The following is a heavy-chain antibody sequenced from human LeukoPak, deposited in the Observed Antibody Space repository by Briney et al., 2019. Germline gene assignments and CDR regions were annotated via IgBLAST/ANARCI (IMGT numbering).Heavy chain of an antibody. Sequence: SETLSLTCTVSGGSISSYYWSWLRQPAGEGLEWIGRIYTSGSTNYNPSLKSRLTMSVDTSKNQFSLKLSSVTAADTAVYYCARDGYSSSWHFFNYWGQGTLVTVSS. CDR2: IYTSGST. D-gene: IGHD6-13*01. J-gene: IGHJ4*02. V-gene: IGHV4-4*07. CDR3: ARDGYSSSWHFFNY. CDR1: GGSISSYY.